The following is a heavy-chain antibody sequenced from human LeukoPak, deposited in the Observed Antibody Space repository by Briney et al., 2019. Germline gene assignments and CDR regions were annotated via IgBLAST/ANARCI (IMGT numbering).Heavy chain of an antibody. D-gene: IGHD2-2*01. CDR1: GYSFTSYW. V-gene: IGHV5-51*01. Sequence: GESLKISCKGSGYSFTSYWIGWVRQMPGKGLEWMGIIYPGDSDTRYSPSFQGQVTISADKSISTAYLQWSSLKASDTAMYYCARALYCSSTSCYGVFLDYWGQGTLVTVSS. CDR3: ARALYCSSTSCYGVFLDY. CDR2: IYPGDSDT. J-gene: IGHJ4*02.